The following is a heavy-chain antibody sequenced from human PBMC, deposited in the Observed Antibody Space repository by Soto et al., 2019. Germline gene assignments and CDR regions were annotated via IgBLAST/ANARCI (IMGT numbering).Heavy chain of an antibody. J-gene: IGHJ6*02. CDR3: ARRTAEPYTMDV. V-gene: IGHV3-21*01. CDR1: GFTFSSYS. D-gene: IGHD6-25*01. Sequence: EVQLVESGGGQVKPGGSLRLSCAASGFTFSSYSINWVRQAPGKGLEWVSSISSSSTYIYYADSVKGRFTISRDNAKNSLYLQMNSLGAEDTAVYYCARRTAEPYTMDVWGQGTTVTVSS. CDR2: ISSSSTYI.